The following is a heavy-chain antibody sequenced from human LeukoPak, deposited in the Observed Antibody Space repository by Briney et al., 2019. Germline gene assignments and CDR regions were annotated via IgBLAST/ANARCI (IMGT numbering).Heavy chain of an antibody. D-gene: IGHD2-2*01. J-gene: IGHJ6*02. V-gene: IGHV4-59*12. Sequence: SETLSLTCTVSGGSISSYYWSWIRQPTGKGLEWIVYIYYSGSTSYNPSLESRLAISLDTSQNQFSLKMSSVTAADTAVYYCARDRPNCSSPNCYVRPTSQYYYYGMDVWGQGTTVTVSS. CDR1: GGSISSYY. CDR2: IYYSGST. CDR3: ARDRPNCSSPNCYVRPTSQYYYYGMDV.